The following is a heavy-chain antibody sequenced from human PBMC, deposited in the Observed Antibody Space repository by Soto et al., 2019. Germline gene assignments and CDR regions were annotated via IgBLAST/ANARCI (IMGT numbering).Heavy chain of an antibody. Sequence: QVQLQESGPGLVKPSQTLSLTCTVSGGSISSGDYYWSWIRQPPGKGLEWIGDIYHSGSTYYNPSLKSRVSISVDTSKNQCSLNLSSVTAADTAVFYCARVRREISVPLVQYFFDYWGQGTLVTGSS. CDR2: IYHSGST. D-gene: IGHD2-8*02. J-gene: IGHJ4*02. CDR1: GGSISSGDYY. V-gene: IGHV4-30-4*01. CDR3: ARVRREISVPLVQYFFDY.